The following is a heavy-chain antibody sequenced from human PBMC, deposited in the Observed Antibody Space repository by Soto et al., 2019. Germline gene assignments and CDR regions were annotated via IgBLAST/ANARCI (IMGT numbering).Heavy chain of an antibody. J-gene: IGHJ4*02. V-gene: IGHV3-23*01. CDR2: ISGTGSNT. D-gene: IGHD2-15*01. CDR3: AKVSRGSCYSIWCFYFDY. CDR1: RFTFNSYA. Sequence: GESLKISCAASRFTFNSYAMSWVRQAPGKGLEWVSAISGTGSNTYYADSVKGRFSISRDNSKNTLYLQMNSLRAEDTAIYYCAKVSRGSCYSIWCFYFDYWGQGSLVTVSS.